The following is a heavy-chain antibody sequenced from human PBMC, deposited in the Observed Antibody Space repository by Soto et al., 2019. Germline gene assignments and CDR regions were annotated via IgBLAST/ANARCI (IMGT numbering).Heavy chain of an antibody. J-gene: IGHJ1*01. CDR1: GGTFSSYA. D-gene: IGHD3-22*01. CDR3: ARDPPTIYDSSGEYPYSPLRRYFQH. Sequence: QVQLVQSGAEVKKPGSSVKVSCKASGGTFSSYAISWVRQAPGQGLEWMGGIIPIFGTANYAQKFQGRVTITADESTSTAYMELSSLRSEDTAVYYCARDPPTIYDSSGEYPYSPLRRYFQHWGQGTLVTVSS. CDR2: IIPIFGTA. V-gene: IGHV1-69*01.